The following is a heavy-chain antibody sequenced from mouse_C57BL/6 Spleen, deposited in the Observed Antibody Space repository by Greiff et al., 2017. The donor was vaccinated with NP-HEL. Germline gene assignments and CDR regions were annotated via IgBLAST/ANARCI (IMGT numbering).Heavy chain of an antibody. J-gene: IGHJ4*01. V-gene: IGHV1-81*01. CDR1: GYTFTSYG. CDR3: ARRETGTLYYYAMDY. D-gene: IGHD4-1*01. CDR2: IYPRSGNT. Sequence: VQLQQSGAELARPGASVKLSCKASGYTFTSYGISWVKQRTGQGLEWIGEIYPRSGNTYYNEKFKGKATLTADKSSSTAYMELRSLTSEDSAVYFCARRETGTLYYYAMDYWGQGTSVTVSS.